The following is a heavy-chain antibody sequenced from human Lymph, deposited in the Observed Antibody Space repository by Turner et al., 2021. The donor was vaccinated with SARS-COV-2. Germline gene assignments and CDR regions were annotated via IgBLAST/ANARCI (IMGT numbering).Heavy chain of an antibody. D-gene: IGHD2-15*01. Sequence: QVQLVQSGAEVKKPGASVKVSCKVSGYTLPELSMHWVRQTPGKGREWMGGFDPEDGETIYAQNFQGRVTMTEDTSTDTAYMDLSSLRSEDTAVYYCATAPAAVVTGWFDPWGQGTLVTVSS. CDR2: FDPEDGET. CDR1: GYTLPELS. J-gene: IGHJ5*02. CDR3: ATAPAAVVTGWFDP. V-gene: IGHV1-24*01.